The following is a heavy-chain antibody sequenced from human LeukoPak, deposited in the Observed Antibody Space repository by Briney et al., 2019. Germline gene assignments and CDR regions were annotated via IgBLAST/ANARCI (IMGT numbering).Heavy chain of an antibody. D-gene: IGHD5-24*01. CDR1: GASISSDY. Sequence: PSETLSLTCTVSGASISSDYWSWIRQTAGKGLEWIGRMYTSGSTTYNPSLRSRVSMSVDTPKNQLSLRMYSVTAADTAVYYCARDSAEMATSDDALDIWGQGTMVTVSS. CDR3: ARDSAEMATSDDALDI. V-gene: IGHV4-4*07. J-gene: IGHJ3*02. CDR2: MYTSGST.